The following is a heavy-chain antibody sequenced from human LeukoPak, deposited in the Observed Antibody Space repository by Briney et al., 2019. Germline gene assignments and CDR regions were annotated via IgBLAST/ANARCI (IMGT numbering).Heavy chain of an antibody. D-gene: IGHD3-16*02. J-gene: IGHJ4*02. CDR2: INHSGST. CDR1: GGSFSGYY. V-gene: IGHV4-34*01. Sequence: SETLSLTCAVYGGSFSGYYWSWIRQPPGKGLEWIGEINHSGSTNYNPSLKSRVTISVDTSKNQFSLNLSSVTAADTAVYYGARGEALAYYDYVWGSYRTVSFFDYWGQGTLVTVSS. CDR3: ARGEALAYYDYVWGSYRTVSFFDY.